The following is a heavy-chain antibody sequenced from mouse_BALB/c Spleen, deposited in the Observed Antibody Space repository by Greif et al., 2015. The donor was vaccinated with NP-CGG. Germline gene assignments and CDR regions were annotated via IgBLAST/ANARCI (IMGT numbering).Heavy chain of an antibody. V-gene: IGHV5-9-4*01. J-gene: IGHJ4*01. CDR1: GFTFSSYA. D-gene: IGHD2-14*01. Sequence: EVKVEESGGGLVKPGGSLKLSCAASGFTFSSYAMSWVRQSPEKRLEWVAEISSGGSYTYYPDTVTGRFTISRDNAKNTLYLEMSSLRSEDTAMYYCARDSYRYDDGYAMDYWGQGTSVTVSS. CDR2: ISSGGSYT. CDR3: ARDSYRYDDGYAMDY.